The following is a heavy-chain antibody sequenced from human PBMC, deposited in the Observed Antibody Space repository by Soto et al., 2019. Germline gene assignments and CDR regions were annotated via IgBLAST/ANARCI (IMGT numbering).Heavy chain of an antibody. Sequence: SETLSLTCTVSGGSISSYYWSWIRQPPGKGLEWIGYIYYSGSTNYNPSLKSRVTISVDTSKNQFSLKLSSVTAADTAVYYCARGATVGEPSPYFDYWGQGTLVTVSS. CDR2: IYYSGST. CDR3: ARGATVGEPSPYFDY. J-gene: IGHJ4*02. CDR1: GGSISSYY. V-gene: IGHV4-59*01. D-gene: IGHD4-4*01.